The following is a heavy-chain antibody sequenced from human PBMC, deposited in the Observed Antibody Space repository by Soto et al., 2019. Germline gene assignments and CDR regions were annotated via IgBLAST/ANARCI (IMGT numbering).Heavy chain of an antibody. CDR3: ARHRAALYSSNDI. CDR2: IYYSGST. D-gene: IGHD6-13*01. V-gene: IGHV4-39*01. Sequence: SETLSLTCTVSGGSIISSSYYWGWIRQPPGKGLEWIGSIYYSGSTYYNPSLKSRVTISVDTSKNQFSLKLSSVTAADTAVYYCARHRAALYSSNDIWGQGTMVTVSS. J-gene: IGHJ3*02. CDR1: GGSIISSSYY.